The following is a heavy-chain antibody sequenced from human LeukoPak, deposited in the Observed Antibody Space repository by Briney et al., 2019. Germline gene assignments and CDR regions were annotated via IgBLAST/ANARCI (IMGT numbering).Heavy chain of an antibody. CDR3: ARHGGFSFDY. CDR1: GESVSGYY. Sequence: SETLSLTCAVYGESVSGYYWSWIRQPPGKGLEWNGQISPSGRTNYNPSLKSRVAISVDTSKNQFSLKLTSVTAADTAVYYCARHGGFSFDYWGQGTLVTVSS. D-gene: IGHD2-15*01. V-gene: IGHV4-34*01. J-gene: IGHJ4*02. CDR2: ISPSGRT.